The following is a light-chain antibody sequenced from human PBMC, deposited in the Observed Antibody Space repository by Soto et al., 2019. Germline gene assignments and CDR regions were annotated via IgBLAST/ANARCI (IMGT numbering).Light chain of an antibody. Sequence: QSVLTQPPSASGTPGQRVTISCSGSSSNIGNNTVNWYQQLPGTAPKLLIYRNNQRPSGVPDRFSGSKSGTSASLAISGLQSEDEADYYCAAWDDSLNGLFGGGTKLTVL. J-gene: IGLJ2*01. V-gene: IGLV1-44*01. CDR2: RNN. CDR1: SSNIGNNT. CDR3: AAWDDSLNGL.